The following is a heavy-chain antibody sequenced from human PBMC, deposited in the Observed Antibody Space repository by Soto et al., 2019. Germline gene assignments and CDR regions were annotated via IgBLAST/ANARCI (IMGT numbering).Heavy chain of an antibody. CDR1: GFTFSSYW. J-gene: IGHJ4*02. D-gene: IGHD1-26*01. V-gene: IGHV3-7*01. CDR3: ARDLFGSYSAEPLIFDY. CDR2: IKQDGSEK. Sequence: GGSLRLSCSASGFTFSSYWMSCVRQAPGKGLEWVANIKQDGSEKYYVDSVKGRFTISRDNAKNSLYLQMNSLRAEDTAVYYCARDLFGSYSAEPLIFDYWGQGTLVTVSS.